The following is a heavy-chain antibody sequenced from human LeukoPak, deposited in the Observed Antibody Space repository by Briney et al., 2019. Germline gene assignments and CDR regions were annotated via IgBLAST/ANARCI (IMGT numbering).Heavy chain of an antibody. D-gene: IGHD3-10*01. Sequence: SETLSLTCTVSGGSISSYYWGWIRQPPGKGLEWIGSIYYSGSTYYNPSLKSRVTISVDTSKNQFSLKLSSVTAADTAVYYCARDGRYYGSGSPDYWGQGTLVTATS. CDR3: ARDGRYYGSGSPDY. J-gene: IGHJ4*02. V-gene: IGHV4-39*07. CDR2: IYYSGST. CDR1: GGSISSYY.